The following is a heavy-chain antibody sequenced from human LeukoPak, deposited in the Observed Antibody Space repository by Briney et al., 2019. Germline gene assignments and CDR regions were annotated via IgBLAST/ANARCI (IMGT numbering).Heavy chain of an antibody. Sequence: SETLSLTCAVSGGSISSGGYSWSWIRQPPGKGLEWIGYIYYSGSTNYNPSLKSRVTISVDTSKNQFSLKLSSVTAADTAVYYCARDRDSSGYTYWGQGTLVTVSS. CDR3: ARDRDSSGYTY. J-gene: IGHJ4*02. V-gene: IGHV4-61*08. CDR2: IYYSGST. CDR1: GGSISSGGYS. D-gene: IGHD3-22*01.